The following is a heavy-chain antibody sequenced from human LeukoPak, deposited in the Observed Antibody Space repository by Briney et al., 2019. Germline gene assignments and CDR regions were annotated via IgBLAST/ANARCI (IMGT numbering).Heavy chain of an antibody. V-gene: IGHV3-23*01. CDR3: AKGEGAMVRGIVDY. CDR2: ISGSGGST. CDR1: GFTVSSNY. Sequence: GGSLRLSCAASGFTVSSNYMSWVRQAPGKGLEWVSAISGSGGSTSYADSVKGRFTISRDNSKNTLYLQMNSLRAEDTAVYYCAKGEGAMVRGIVDYWGQGTLVTVSS. D-gene: IGHD3-10*01. J-gene: IGHJ4*02.